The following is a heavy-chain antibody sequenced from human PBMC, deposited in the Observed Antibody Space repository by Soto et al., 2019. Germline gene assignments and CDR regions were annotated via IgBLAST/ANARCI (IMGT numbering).Heavy chain of an antibody. V-gene: IGHV4-59*08. J-gene: IGHJ4*02. D-gene: IGHD2-21*02. CDR2: IYYSGST. CDR1: GGSISSYY. CDR3: ARRVLGGNSPVVGYYFDY. Sequence: QVQLQESGPGLVKPSETLSLTCTVSGGSISSYYWSWIRQPPGKGLEWIGYIYYSGSTNYNPSLKRRVTISVDTSKNQFSLKLSSVTAADTAVYYCARRVLGGNSPVVGYYFDYWGQGTLVTVSS.